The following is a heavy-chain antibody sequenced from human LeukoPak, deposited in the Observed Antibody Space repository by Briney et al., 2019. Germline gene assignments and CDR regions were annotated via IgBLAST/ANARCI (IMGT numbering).Heavy chain of an antibody. J-gene: IGHJ4*02. D-gene: IGHD6-19*01. CDR3: ASSLSVAVPYYVDF. Sequence: PGACLRLSCAASALTFISYAMSWVRQAPGNGLEWVSAISGSGGSTYYADSVKGRFTISRQNSKNTLYLQMNSLRAEDTAVYYCASSLSVAVPYYVDFGGQGTRVTVSS. CDR1: ALTFISYA. V-gene: IGHV3-23*01. CDR2: ISGSGGST.